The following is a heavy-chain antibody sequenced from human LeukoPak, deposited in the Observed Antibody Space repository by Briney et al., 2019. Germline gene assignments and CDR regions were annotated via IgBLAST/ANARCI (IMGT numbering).Heavy chain of an antibody. J-gene: IGHJ6*03. D-gene: IGHD3-22*01. CDR2: IYYGGNT. CDR1: GGSISSSSYY. Sequence: SETLSLTCTVSGGSISSSSYYWTWIRQTAGKGPEWIGRIYYGGNTNYNPSLRSRVTISVDTSKNQFSLNVHTLTAADTAVYFCARGVVTQRYYMDVWGRGTTVIVSS. V-gene: IGHV4-61*02. CDR3: ARGVVTQRYYMDV.